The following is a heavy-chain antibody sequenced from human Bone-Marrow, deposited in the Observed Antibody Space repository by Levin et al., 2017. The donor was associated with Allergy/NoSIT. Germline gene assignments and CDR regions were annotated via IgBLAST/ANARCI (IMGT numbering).Heavy chain of an antibody. CDR1: GGTFASHT. Sequence: KISCKTSGGTFASHTLSWVRQAPGQGFEWMGGIVPAIGVPKYAQKFKGRLTISADESTATSTLELSGLAPDDTAIYFCARDRGSRGAADFEHWGQGTLVTVSS. V-gene: IGHV1-69*01. J-gene: IGHJ4*02. D-gene: IGHD1-26*01. CDR2: IVPAIGVP. CDR3: ARDRGSRGAADFEH.